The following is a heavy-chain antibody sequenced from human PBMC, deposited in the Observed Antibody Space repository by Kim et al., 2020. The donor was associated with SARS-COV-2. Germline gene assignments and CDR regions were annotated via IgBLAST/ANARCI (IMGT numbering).Heavy chain of an antibody. CDR3: AKDHGYSYGYSVFDY. V-gene: IGHV3-23*01. J-gene: IGHJ4*02. CDR1: GFTFSSYA. Sequence: GGSLRLSCAASGFTFSSYAMSWVRQAPGKGLEWVSAISGSGGSTYYADSVKGRFTISRDNSKNTLYLQMNSLRAEDTAVYYCAKDHGYSYGYSVFDYWGQGTLVTVSS. CDR2: ISGSGGST. D-gene: IGHD5-18*01.